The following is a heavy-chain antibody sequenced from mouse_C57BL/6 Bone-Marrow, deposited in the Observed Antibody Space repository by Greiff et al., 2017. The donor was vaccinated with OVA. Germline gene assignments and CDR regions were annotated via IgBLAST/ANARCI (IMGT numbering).Heavy chain of an antibody. J-gene: IGHJ3*01. CDR3: ANDGYSAWFAY. Sequence: EVMLVESGGGLVKPGGSLKLSCAASGFTFSDYGMHWVRQAPEKGLEWVAYISSGSSTIYYADTVKGRFTISRDNAKNTLFLQMTSLRSEDTAMYYCANDGYSAWFAYWGQGTLVTVSA. CDR1: GFTFSDYG. D-gene: IGHD2-3*01. CDR2: ISSGSSTI. V-gene: IGHV5-17*01.